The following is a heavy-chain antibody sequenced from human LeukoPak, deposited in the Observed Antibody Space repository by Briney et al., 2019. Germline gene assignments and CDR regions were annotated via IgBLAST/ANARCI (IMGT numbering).Heavy chain of an antibody. Sequence: PGGSLRFSGTGSGFTLSSYEMSWIRQAPGKGLEWVSSIDYDGGSGHYADSVKGRFTISRDNSNNTLFLHLNSLRGEDTAVYYCTRNSGWYGLSWGQGTLVTVSS. CDR3: TRNSGWYGLS. V-gene: IGHV3-23*01. CDR1: GFTLSSYE. CDR2: IDYDGGSG. J-gene: IGHJ1*01. D-gene: IGHD6-19*01.